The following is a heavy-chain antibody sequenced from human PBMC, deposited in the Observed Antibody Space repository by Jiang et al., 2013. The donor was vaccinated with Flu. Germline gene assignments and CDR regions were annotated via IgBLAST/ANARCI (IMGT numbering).Heavy chain of an antibody. J-gene: IGHJ4*02. CDR3: ARVPRAGTHGFDY. V-gene: IGHV4-4*02. CDR1: GGSISSNNW. CDR2: IYHSGST. D-gene: IGHD6-19*01. Sequence: SGSGLVKPSGTLSLTCAVSGGSISSNNWWSWVRQPPGKGLEWIGEIYHSGSTNYNPSLKSRVTISVDKSKNQFSLKLNSMTAADTALYYCARVPRAGTHGFDYWGQGTLVTVSS.